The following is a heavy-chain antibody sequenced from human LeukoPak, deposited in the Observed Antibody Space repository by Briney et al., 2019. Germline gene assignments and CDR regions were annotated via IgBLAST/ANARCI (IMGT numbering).Heavy chain of an antibody. D-gene: IGHD3-10*01. CDR3: ATVRGVKSSFYFDY. CDR2: INSDGSST. J-gene: IGHJ4*02. V-gene: IGHV3-74*01. CDR1: GFTFSSYW. Sequence: GGSLRLSCAASGFTFSSYWMHWVRQAPGKGLVWVSRINSDGSSTSYADSVKGRFTISRDNAKNTLYLQMNSLRAEDTAVYYCATVRGVKSSFYFDYWGQGTLVTVSS.